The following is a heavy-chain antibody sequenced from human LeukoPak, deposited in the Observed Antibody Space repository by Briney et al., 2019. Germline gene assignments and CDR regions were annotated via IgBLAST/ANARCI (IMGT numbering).Heavy chain of an antibody. D-gene: IGHD6-19*01. CDR1: GFTYSNYA. J-gene: IGHJ4*02. CDR3: ARRSGIAVAGAFDY. V-gene: IGHV3-23*01. Sequence: GGSLRLSCAASGFTYSNYAMRWVRQAPGKGLEWVSGISGSGDSTYYADSVKGRFTISRDNSKNTLYLQMNSLRAEDTAVYYCARRSGIAVAGAFDYWGQGTLVTVSS. CDR2: ISGSGDST.